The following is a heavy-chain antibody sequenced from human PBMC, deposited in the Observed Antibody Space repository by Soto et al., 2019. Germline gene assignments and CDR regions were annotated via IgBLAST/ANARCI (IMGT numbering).Heavy chain of an antibody. V-gene: IGHV4-39*02. CDR1: GGSISSSSYY. CDR3: ARDLLNSPIRIDFWSGYYHGLYMDV. J-gene: IGHJ6*03. D-gene: IGHD3-3*01. CDR2: IYYSGST. Sequence: PSETLSLTCTVSGGSISSSSYYWGWIRQPPGKGLEWIGSIYYSGSTYYNPSLKSRVTISVDTSKNQFSLKLSSVTAADTAVYYCARDLLNSPIRIDFWSGYYHGLYMDVWGKGTTVTVSS.